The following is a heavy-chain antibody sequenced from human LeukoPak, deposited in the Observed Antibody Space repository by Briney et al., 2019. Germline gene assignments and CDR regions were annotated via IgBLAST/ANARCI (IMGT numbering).Heavy chain of an antibody. CDR2: IYTSGST. D-gene: IGHD3-22*01. J-gene: IGHJ3*02. CDR1: GGSISSGSCY. CDR3: ARVSYYYDSSGRGAFDI. Sequence: PSQTLSLTCTVSGGSISSGSCYWSWIRQPAGKGLEWIGRIYTSGSTNYNPSLKSRVTISVDTSKNQFSLKLSSVTAADTAVYYCARVSYYYDSSGRGAFDIWGQGTMVTVSS. V-gene: IGHV4-61*02.